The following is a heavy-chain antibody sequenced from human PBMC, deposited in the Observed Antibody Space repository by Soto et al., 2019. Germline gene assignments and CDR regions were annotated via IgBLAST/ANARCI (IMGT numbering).Heavy chain of an antibody. CDR3: VRVSGSSEGYTFAH. D-gene: IGHD5-18*01. Sequence: GGSLRLSCAASGFTFSGHYMDWVRQAPGKGLEWVGRTRDKTKSYTTEYAASVEGRFTVSRDDSKSSLYLQMNSLKIEDSAVYYCVRVSGSSEGYTFAHWGQGTLVTVSS. J-gene: IGHJ4*02. CDR2: TRDKTKSYTT. CDR1: GFTFSGHY. V-gene: IGHV3-72*01.